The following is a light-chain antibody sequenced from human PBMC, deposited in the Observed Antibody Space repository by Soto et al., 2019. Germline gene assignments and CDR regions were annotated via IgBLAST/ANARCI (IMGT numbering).Light chain of an antibody. CDR1: QSISSY. CDR2: AAC. CDR3: QQSYSTPRT. Sequence: IQMTQTPSTLSASFRDRVSITCRASQSISSYLNCYQQKPGKAPKLLIYAACSLQSGVPSRFSGSGSGTDFTLTSSSLQPEDFVTYYCQQSYSTPRTFGQGTKVDIK. J-gene: IGKJ1*01. V-gene: IGKV1-39*01.